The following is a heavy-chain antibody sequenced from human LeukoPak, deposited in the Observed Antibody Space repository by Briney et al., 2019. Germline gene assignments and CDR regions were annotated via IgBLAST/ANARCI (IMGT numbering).Heavy chain of an antibody. CDR3: ARDLEAYDSSGYYNWFDP. Sequence: SQTLSLTCAISGDSVPSNSAAWNWIRQSPSRGLEWLGRTYYRSKWYNDYAVSVKSRITINPDTSKNQFSLQLNSVTPEDTAVYYCARDLEAYDSSGYYNWFDPWGQGTLVTVSS. D-gene: IGHD3-22*01. V-gene: IGHV6-1*01. J-gene: IGHJ5*02. CDR1: GDSVPSNSAA. CDR2: TYYRSKWYN.